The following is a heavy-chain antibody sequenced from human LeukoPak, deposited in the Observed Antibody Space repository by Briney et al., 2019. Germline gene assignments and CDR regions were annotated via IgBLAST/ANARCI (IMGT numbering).Heavy chain of an antibody. Sequence: SETLSLTCTVSGGSISSSYWGWIRQHPGKGLEWIGYIYYSGSTYYNPSLKSRVTISVDTSKNQFSLKLSSVTAADTAVYYCARDRRYGDYDYYYYGMDVWGQGTTVTVSS. CDR2: IYYSGST. CDR3: ARDRRYGDYDYYYYGMDV. J-gene: IGHJ6*02. D-gene: IGHD4-17*01. V-gene: IGHV4-59*06. CDR1: GGSISSSY.